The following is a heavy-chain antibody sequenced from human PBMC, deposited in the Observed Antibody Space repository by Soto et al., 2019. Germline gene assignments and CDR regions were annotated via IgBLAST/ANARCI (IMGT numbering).Heavy chain of an antibody. Sequence: EVQLLESGGGLVQPGGSLRLSCAASGFTFSSYAMNWVRQAPGKGLEWVSVISGSGGSTYYADSVKGRFTISRDNSKNTRYLQMNSLRAEDTAVYYWASRSSGWYFDYWGQGTLVTVSS. CDR3: ASRSSGWYFDY. J-gene: IGHJ4*02. D-gene: IGHD6-19*01. CDR2: ISGSGGST. V-gene: IGHV3-23*01. CDR1: GFTFSSYA.